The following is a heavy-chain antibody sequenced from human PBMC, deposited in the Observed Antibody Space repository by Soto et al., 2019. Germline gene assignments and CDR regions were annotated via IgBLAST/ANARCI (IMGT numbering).Heavy chain of an antibody. CDR3: AREGSSSQRGYMDV. V-gene: IGHV1-69*08. J-gene: IGHJ6*03. CDR1: GGTFSSYT. CDR2: IIPILGIA. Sequence: QVQLVQSGAEVKKPGSSVKVSCKASGGTFSSYTISWVRQAPGQGLEWMGRIIPILGIANYAQKFQGRVTITADKSTSTAYMELSSLRSVDTAVYYCAREGSSSQRGYMDVWGKGTTVTVSS. D-gene: IGHD6-6*01.